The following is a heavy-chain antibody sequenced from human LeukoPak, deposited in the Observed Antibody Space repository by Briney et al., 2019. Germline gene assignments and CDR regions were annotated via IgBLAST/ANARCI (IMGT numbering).Heavy chain of an antibody. CDR3: ARGANNGYYTT. CDR2: ISSGGSST. V-gene: IGHV3-74*01. D-gene: IGHD3-3*01. J-gene: IGHJ5*02. CDR1: GFTFSSYW. Sequence: GGSLRLSCAASGFTFSSYWMHWVRQAPGKGLVWVSRISSGGSSTSYADSVKGRFTISRDNAKNTLYLQMNSLRAEDTAVYYCARGANNGYYTTWGQGTLVTVSS.